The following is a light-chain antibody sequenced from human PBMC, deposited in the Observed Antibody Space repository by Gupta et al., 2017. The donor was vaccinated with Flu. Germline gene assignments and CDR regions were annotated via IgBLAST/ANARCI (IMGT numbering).Light chain of an antibody. Sequence: DIVMTQTPLSSPVTLGQPASISCRSSQSLVHSDGNTYLSWLQQRPGQPPRLLIYKVSNRFSGDPHRFSGSGEGTDFTLKSSRGEAEDVGVYYGKQYKRLISFGGGTKVEIK. J-gene: IGKJ4*01. CDR1: QSLVHSDGNTY. V-gene: IGKV2-24*01. CDR2: KVS. CDR3: KQYKRLIS.